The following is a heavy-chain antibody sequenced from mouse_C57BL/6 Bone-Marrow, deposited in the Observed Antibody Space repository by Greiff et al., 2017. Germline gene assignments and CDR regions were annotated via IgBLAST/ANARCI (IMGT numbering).Heavy chain of an antibody. J-gene: IGHJ2*01. CDR1: GYTFTSYW. CDR2: IDPSDSST. D-gene: IGHD3-1*01. CDR3: ARSGDSYYFDY. Sequence: QVQLQQPGAELVRPGTSVKLSCKASGYTFTSYWMHWVKQRPGQGLEWIGVIDPSDSSTNYNQKFKGKATLTVDTSSSTAYMQLSSLTSEDSAVYYCARSGDSYYFDYGGQGTTRTGSS. V-gene: IGHV1-59*01.